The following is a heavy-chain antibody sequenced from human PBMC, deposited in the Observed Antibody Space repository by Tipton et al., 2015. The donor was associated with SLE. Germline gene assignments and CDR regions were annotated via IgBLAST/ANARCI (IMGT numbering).Heavy chain of an antibody. CDR2: ISWNSGSI. CDR3: AKDELGNAFDI. J-gene: IGHJ3*02. D-gene: IGHD7-27*01. Sequence: SLRLSCAASGFTFDDYAMHWVRQAPGKGLEWASGISWNSGSIGYADSVKGRFTISRDNAKNSLYLQMNSLRAEDTALYYCAKDELGNAFDIWGQGTMVTVSS. CDR1: GFTFDDYA. V-gene: IGHV3-9*01.